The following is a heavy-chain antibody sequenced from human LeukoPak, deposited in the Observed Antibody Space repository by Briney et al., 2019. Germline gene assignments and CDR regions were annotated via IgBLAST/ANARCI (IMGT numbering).Heavy chain of an antibody. D-gene: IGHD6-13*01. CDR1: GFTLSSYA. CDR2: LTGSGGST. Sequence: GGSLRLSCAASGFTLSSYAMSWVRQAPGKGLEWVSVLTGSGGSTYYADSVKGRFTISRDNSKNTLYLQMNSLRAEDTAVYYCAKGSAAGGNYYYDYWGQGTLVTVSS. V-gene: IGHV3-23*01. J-gene: IGHJ4*02. CDR3: AKGSAAGGNYYYDY.